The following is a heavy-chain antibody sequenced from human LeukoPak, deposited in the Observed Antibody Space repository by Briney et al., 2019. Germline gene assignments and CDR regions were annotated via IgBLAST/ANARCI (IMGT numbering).Heavy chain of an antibody. CDR3: ARVRYSGYGHFDY. V-gene: IGHV1-69*13. CDR2: ITPIFGTA. D-gene: IGHD5-12*01. J-gene: IGHJ4*02. CDR1: GGTFSSYA. Sequence: ASVKVSCKASGGTFSSYAISWVRQAPGQGLEWMGGITPIFGTANYAQKFQGRVTITADESTSTAYMELSSLRSEDTAVYYCARVRYSGYGHFDYWGQGTLVTVSS.